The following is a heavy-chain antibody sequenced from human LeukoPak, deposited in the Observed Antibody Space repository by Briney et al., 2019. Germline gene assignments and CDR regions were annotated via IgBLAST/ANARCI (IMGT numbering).Heavy chain of an antibody. CDR2: INTDGSST. CDR1: GFTFSSYA. D-gene: IGHD4/OR15-4a*01. V-gene: IGHV3-74*01. Sequence: PGGSLRLSCAASGFTFSSYAMSWVRQAPGKGLVWVSRINTDGSSTSYADSVKGRFTISRDNAKNTLYLQMNSLRAEDTAVYYCARGDFGDQVWVDAFDIWGQGTMVTVSS. CDR3: ARGDFGDQVWVDAFDI. J-gene: IGHJ3*02.